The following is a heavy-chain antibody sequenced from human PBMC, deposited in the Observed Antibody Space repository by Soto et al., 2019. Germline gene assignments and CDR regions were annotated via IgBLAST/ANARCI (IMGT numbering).Heavy chain of an antibody. V-gene: IGHV3-23*01. D-gene: IGHD4-17*01. J-gene: IGHJ6*02. CDR1: GFSFSTYP. Sequence: PGGSLRLSCAASGFSFSTYPMTWVRQAPGKRLEGVSSISGSGSDTYYIDSVKGRFTISRDNSKNTVYLQMNSLRAEDTAVYYCAKILSTVTTYYYGMDVWGQGTTVTVSS. CDR3: AKILSTVTTYYYGMDV. CDR2: ISGSGSDT.